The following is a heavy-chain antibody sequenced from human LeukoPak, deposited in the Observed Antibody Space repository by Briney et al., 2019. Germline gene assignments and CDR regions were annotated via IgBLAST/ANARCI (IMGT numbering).Heavy chain of an antibody. D-gene: IGHD1-26*01. CDR2: ISLGGNS. V-gene: IGHV4-38-2*02. Sequence: PSETLSLTCSVSGFSISSHYYWGWIRQPPGKGLEWIGSISLGGNSYYSPSLRSRVAISVDTSKNQFSLKLSSVTAADTAVYYCARVKGPIVGASFDYWGQGTLVTVSS. CDR3: ARVKGPIVGASFDY. CDR1: GFSISSHYY. J-gene: IGHJ4*02.